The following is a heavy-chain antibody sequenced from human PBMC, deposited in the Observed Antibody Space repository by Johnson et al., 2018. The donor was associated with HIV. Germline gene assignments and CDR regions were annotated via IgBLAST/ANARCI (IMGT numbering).Heavy chain of an antibody. D-gene: IGHD3-22*01. Sequence: QVKLVESGGGVVRPAGSLRLSCAASGFTFSNYGMHWVRQAPGKGLEWVAFILYDVSNKYYADSVKGRFTISRDNSKNTLYLQMNSLRAEDTAVYYCAKDRALTYYYDSSGSDAFDIWGQGTMVTVSS. CDR2: ILYDVSNK. CDR3: AKDRALTYYYDSSGSDAFDI. J-gene: IGHJ3*02. V-gene: IGHV3-30*02. CDR1: GFTFSNYG.